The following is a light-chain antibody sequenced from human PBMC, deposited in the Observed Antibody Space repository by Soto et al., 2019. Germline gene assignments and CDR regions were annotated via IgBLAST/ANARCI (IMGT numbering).Light chain of an antibody. CDR3: ETWDINTHVV. J-gene: IGLJ2*01. CDR2: LEGSGGY. Sequence: QPVLTQSSSASASLGSSVKLTCTLSSGHSTYIIAWHQQQPGKAPRYLMKLEGSGGYNKGSGVPDRFSGSSSGADRYLTISNLQFEDEADYYCETWDINTHVVFGGGTKLTVL. CDR1: SGHSTYI. V-gene: IGLV4-60*02.